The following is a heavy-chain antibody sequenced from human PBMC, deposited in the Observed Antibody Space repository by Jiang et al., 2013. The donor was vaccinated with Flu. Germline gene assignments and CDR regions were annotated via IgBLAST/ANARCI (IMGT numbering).Heavy chain of an antibody. CDR3: ARAQKXSGFELPYFD. J-gene: IGHJ4*01. V-gene: IGHV4-39*07. CDR2: IYYTGST. CDR1: GDSISSDSYY. D-gene: IGHD5-12*01. Sequence: GSGLVKPSETLSLTCTVSGDSISSDSYYWVWIRQPPGKGLEWIGSIYYTGSTYYNPSLKRRVTISVDTSNNRLSLKLSSVTAADTAVHYCARAQKXSGFELPYFD.